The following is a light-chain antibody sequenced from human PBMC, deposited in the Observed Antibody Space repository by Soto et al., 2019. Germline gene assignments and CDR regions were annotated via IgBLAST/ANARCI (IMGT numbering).Light chain of an antibody. V-gene: IGKV3-20*01. J-gene: IGKJ4*01. CDR2: GAS. CDR1: QSVISNY. CDR3: QQYNNWPPLT. Sequence: ETVLTQSPGTLSLSPGERATLSCRASQSVISNYLAWYQQKPGQAPRLLIYGASSRATGIPDRFIGSGSGTDFTLTISSLQSEDFAVYYCQQYNNWPPLTFGGGTKVDIK.